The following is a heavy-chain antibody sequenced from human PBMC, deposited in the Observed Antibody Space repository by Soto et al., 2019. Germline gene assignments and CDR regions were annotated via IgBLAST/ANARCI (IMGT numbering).Heavy chain of an antibody. CDR1: GGSISSGGYS. D-gene: IGHD6-19*01. J-gene: IGHJ4*02. CDR2: IYHSGST. Sequence: SETLSLTCAVSGGSISSGGYSWSWIRQPPGKGLEWIGYIYHSGSTYYNPSLKSRVTISVDRSKNQFSLKLSSVTAADTAVYYCARAGGLGAVAVDYWDQGTQVTVSS. V-gene: IGHV4-30-2*01. CDR3: ARAGGLGAVAVDY.